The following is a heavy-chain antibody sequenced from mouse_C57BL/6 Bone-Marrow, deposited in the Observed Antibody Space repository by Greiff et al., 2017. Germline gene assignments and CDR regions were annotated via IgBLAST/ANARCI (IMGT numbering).Heavy chain of an antibody. CDR3: ARIFLCGFAY. CDR1: GFTFSDYY. Sequence: EVKLVESEGGLVQPGSSMKLSCTASGFTFSDYYMAWVRQVPEKGLEWVANINYDGSSTYYLDSLKSRFIISRDNATNILYLQMSSLKSEDTATYYCARIFLCGFAYWGQGTLVTVSA. CDR2: INYDGSST. J-gene: IGHJ3*01. V-gene: IGHV5-16*01. D-gene: IGHD2-3*01.